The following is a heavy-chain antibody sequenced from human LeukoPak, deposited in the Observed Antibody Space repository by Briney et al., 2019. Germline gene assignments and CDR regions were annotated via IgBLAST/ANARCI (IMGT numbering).Heavy chain of an antibody. D-gene: IGHD2-2*02. CDR3: ARSPLYQKQDYGMDV. Sequence: SETLSLTCAVYGGSFSGYYWSWIRQPPGKGLEWIGSIYYSGSTYYNPSLKSRVTISVDTSKNQFSLKLSSVIAADTAVYYCARSPLYQKQDYGMDVWGQGTTVTVSS. V-gene: IGHV4-34*01. CDR2: IYYSGST. CDR1: GGSFSGYY. J-gene: IGHJ6*02.